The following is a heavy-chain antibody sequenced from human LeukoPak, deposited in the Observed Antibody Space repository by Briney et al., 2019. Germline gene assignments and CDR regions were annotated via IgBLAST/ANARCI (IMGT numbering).Heavy chain of an antibody. CDR2: IYYSGST. V-gene: IGHV4-59*01. CDR3: ARQVLGYCSGGSCYSLYYYDYYYMDV. D-gene: IGHD2-15*01. J-gene: IGHJ6*03. Sequence: SETLSLTCTVSGGSISSYYWSWIRQPPGKGLEWIGYIYYSGSTNYNPSLKSRVTISVDTSKNQFSLKLSSVTAADTAVYYCARQVLGYCSGGSCYSLYYYDYYYMDVWGKGTTVTVSS. CDR1: GGSISSYY.